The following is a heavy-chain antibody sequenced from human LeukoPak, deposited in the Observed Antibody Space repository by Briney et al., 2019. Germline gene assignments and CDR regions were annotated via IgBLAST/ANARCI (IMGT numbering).Heavy chain of an antibody. CDR2: IYNGVNT. J-gene: IGHJ5*02. CDR3: ARSRAFNSGAFDP. CDR1: GASASSASY. V-gene: IGHV4-61*01. D-gene: IGHD1-26*01. Sequence: SETLSLTCTVSGASASSASYWTWIRQPPGKGVEWIAHIYNGVNTNYNPSLKSRVTISVDTSKNQFSLRLNSVTAADTAVYYCARSRAFNSGAFDPWGQGSLVTVSS.